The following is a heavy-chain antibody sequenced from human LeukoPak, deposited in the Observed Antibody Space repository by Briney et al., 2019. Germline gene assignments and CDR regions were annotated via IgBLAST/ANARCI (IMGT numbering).Heavy chain of an antibody. CDR1: GDSISAYY. J-gene: IGHJ4*02. Sequence: SETLSLTCTVSGDSISAYYWSWVRQPPGKGLEWNAFVHKTGGINYNPSLKSRATISMDTSNSQFSLHVNSVTAADTAVYYCTKYGGSPANYFDSWGPGTLVTVSP. D-gene: IGHD1-26*01. V-gene: IGHV4-59*08. CDR2: VHKTGGI. CDR3: TKYGGSPANYFDS.